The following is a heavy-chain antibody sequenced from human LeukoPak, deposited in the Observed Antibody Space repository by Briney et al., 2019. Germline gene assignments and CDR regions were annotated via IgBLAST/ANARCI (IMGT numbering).Heavy chain of an antibody. CDR3: ARDYYSYSRGSWAFDI. J-gene: IGHJ3*02. CDR1: AYTYSSYW. CDR2: IDQDGSEK. D-gene: IGHD3-22*01. Sequence: PGGSLRLSCAASAYTYSSYWMSCVRQAPGNGLEWVANIDQDGSEKDYVESMKCRITISRDTAKNSLYLQMHRLRAEDTDVYYCARDYYSYSRGSWAFDIWGQGTMVTVSS. V-gene: IGHV3-7*03.